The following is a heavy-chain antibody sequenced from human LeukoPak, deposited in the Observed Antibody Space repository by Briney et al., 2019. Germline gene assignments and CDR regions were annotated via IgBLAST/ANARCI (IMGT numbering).Heavy chain of an antibody. Sequence: PGGSLRLSCAASGFTFSSYSMNWVRQAPGKGLEWIGEINHRGSTNYNPSLKSRVTISVDTSKNQFSLKLTSVTAADTAVYCCARLYCYSTSCYIDYWGQGTPVTVSS. CDR1: GFTFSSYS. CDR2: INHRGST. D-gene: IGHD2-2*02. V-gene: IGHV4-34*01. CDR3: ARLYCYSTSCYIDY. J-gene: IGHJ4*02.